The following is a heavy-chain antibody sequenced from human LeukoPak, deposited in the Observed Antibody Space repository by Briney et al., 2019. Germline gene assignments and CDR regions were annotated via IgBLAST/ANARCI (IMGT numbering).Heavy chain of an antibody. CDR3: AKGGSPRY. D-gene: IGHD2-15*01. Sequence: GGSLRLSSVASGFNFSHYGLNWVRQAPGKGLEWVSTISGSGDSTYYADSVKGRFTISRDNSKNTLYLQMNSLRAEDTVVYYCAKGGSPRYWGQGTLVTVSS. CDR1: GFNFSHYG. CDR2: ISGSGDST. V-gene: IGHV3-23*01. J-gene: IGHJ4*02.